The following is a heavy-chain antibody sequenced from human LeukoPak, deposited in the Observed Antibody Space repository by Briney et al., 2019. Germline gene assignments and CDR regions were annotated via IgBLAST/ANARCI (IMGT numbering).Heavy chain of an antibody. D-gene: IGHD4/OR15-4a*01. CDR2: ISGSGGST. CDR1: GFTFSSYA. J-gene: IGHJ4*02. V-gene: IGHV3-23*01. CDR3: AKDKRGANLPYFDY. Sequence: GGSLRLSCAASGFTFSSYAMSWVRQAPGKGLEWVSAISGSGGSTYYADFVKGRFTISRDNSKNTLYLQMTRLRAEDTAVYYCAKDKRGANLPYFDYWGQGTLVTVSS.